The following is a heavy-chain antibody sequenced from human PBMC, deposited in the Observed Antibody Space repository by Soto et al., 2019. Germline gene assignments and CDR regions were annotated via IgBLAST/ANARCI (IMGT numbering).Heavy chain of an antibody. CDR1: GYTFITRG. CDR2: ISAYNGKT. J-gene: IGHJ5*02. V-gene: IGHV1-18*01. D-gene: IGHD3-3*01. Sequence: QVQLVQSGAEVKKPGASVKVSCKASGYTFITRGITWVRQAPGQGLEWMGWISAYNGKTYYAQKFQGRVTLTTDTSTTTAYMELRSLESDDTAVYYCARDRQEWLPNFFDPWGQGTLVTVSS. CDR3: ARDRQEWLPNFFDP.